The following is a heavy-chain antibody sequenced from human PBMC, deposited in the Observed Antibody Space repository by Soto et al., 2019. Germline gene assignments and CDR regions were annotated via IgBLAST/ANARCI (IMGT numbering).Heavy chain of an antibody. D-gene: IGHD2-15*01. Sequence: EVQLVESGGGLVKPGGSLRLSCAASGFTFSSYSMNWVRQAPGKGLEWVSSISSSSSYIYYADSVKGRFTISRDNAKNSLYLQMNSLRAEDTAVYYCARDHCGGSCYSYYYGMDVWGQGTTVTVSS. J-gene: IGHJ6*02. V-gene: IGHV3-21*01. CDR1: GFTFSSYS. CDR3: ARDHCGGSCYSYYYGMDV. CDR2: ISSSSSYI.